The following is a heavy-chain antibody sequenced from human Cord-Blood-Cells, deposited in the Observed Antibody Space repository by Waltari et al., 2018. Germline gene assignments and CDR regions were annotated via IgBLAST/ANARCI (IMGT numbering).Heavy chain of an antibody. Sequence: EVQLVESGGGLIQPGGSLRLSCAASGFTVSSNYMSWVRQAPGKGLEWVSGVYSGGRTDYAGSGEVRFTISRDNAKNTLYLQMNSLRAEDTAVYYCASIAVAPRYFDLWGRGTLVTVSS. D-gene: IGHD6-19*01. CDR1: GFTVSSNY. CDR2: VYSGGRT. J-gene: IGHJ2*01. CDR3: ASIAVAPRYFDL. V-gene: IGHV3-53*01.